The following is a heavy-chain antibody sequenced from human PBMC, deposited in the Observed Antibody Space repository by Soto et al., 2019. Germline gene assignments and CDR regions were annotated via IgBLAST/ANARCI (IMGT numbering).Heavy chain of an antibody. CDR3: AKEGTSGSYYFDY. J-gene: IGHJ4*02. V-gene: IGHV3-23*01. CDR1: GFTFSNYA. D-gene: IGHD6-19*01. Sequence: GGSLRLSCAASGFTFSNYAISWVRQAPGKGLEWVSIISGSGDTPYYADSVKGRFTISRDNSRNTLYLQMNSLRAGDSAKYYCAKEGTSGSYYFDYWGPGTLVTAPQ. CDR2: ISGSGDTP.